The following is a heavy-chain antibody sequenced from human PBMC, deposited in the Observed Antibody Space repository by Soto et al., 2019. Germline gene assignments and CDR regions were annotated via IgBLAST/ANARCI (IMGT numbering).Heavy chain of an antibody. CDR3: AKDGGKDGYFGNWFDT. J-gene: IGHJ5*02. D-gene: IGHD5-12*01. CDR2: IIPIFGSA. Sequence: QVQLVQSGAEVKKPGSSVKVSCKASGGTFSNYAITWVRQAPGQGLEWLGRIIPIFGSATFAQKFQGRVTLSADESTTTAYMELSSLRSDDTAVYYCAKDGGKDGYFGNWFDTWGQGTLGTVSS. V-gene: IGHV1-69*15. CDR1: GGTFSNYA.